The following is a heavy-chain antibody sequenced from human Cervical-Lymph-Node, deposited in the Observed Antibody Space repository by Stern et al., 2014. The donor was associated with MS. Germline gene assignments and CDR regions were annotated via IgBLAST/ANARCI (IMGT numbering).Heavy chain of an antibody. Sequence: QVQLQESGPGLVKPSETLSITCTVSGGSISSYYLSWVRQPPGKGLEWIGYIYYSGSTNYNPSLKSRVTISVDTSKNQFSLKLSSVTAADTAVYYCAREYCSSTSCYYNWFDPWGQGTLVTVSS. D-gene: IGHD2-2*01. V-gene: IGHV4-59*01. CDR3: AREYCSSTSCYYNWFDP. J-gene: IGHJ5*02. CDR2: IYYSGST. CDR1: GGSISSYY.